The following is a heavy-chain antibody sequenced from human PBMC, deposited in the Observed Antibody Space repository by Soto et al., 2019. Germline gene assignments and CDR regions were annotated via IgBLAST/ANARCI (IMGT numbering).Heavy chain of an antibody. CDR3: ARDSRVAAAGTTLYYYYYGMDV. Sequence: QVQLVESGGGVVQPGRSLRLSCAASGFTFSSYGMHWVRQAPGKGLEWVAVIWYDGSNKYYADSVKGRFTISRDNSKNTLYLQMNSLRDEDTAVYYCARDSRVAAAGTTLYYYYYGMDVWGQGTTVTVSS. CDR1: GFTFSSYG. D-gene: IGHD6-13*01. V-gene: IGHV3-33*01. J-gene: IGHJ6*02. CDR2: IWYDGSNK.